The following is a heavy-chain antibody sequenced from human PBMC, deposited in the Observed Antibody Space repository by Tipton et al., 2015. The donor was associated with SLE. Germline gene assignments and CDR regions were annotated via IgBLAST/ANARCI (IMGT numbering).Heavy chain of an antibody. D-gene: IGHD3-10*01. CDR2: FCCGGST. J-gene: IGHJ4*02. CDR1: GGSFNTSRHY. Sequence: TLSLTCTVSGGSFNTSRHYWGWIRQPPGGGLEWIGSFCCGGSTNRNPSLKSRVTISADMSKNQFSLTLSDVSAADTAVYYCARDRGNTLVQYWGQGTLVTVSS. V-gene: IGHV4-39*07. CDR3: ARDRGNTLVQY.